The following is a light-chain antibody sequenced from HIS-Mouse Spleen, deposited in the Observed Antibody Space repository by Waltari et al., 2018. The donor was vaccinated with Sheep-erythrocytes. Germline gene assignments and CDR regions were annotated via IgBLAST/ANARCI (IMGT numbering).Light chain of an antibody. CDR1: QGIRND. Sequence: AIQMTQSPSSLSASVGDRVTITCRASQGIRNDLGWYQQKPGKAPKLLIYAASSLQSWVPLRFSGIGSGTDFTLTISSLQPEDFATYYCLQDYNYPFTFGPGTKVDIK. CDR2: AAS. V-gene: IGKV1-6*01. CDR3: LQDYNYPFT. J-gene: IGKJ3*01.